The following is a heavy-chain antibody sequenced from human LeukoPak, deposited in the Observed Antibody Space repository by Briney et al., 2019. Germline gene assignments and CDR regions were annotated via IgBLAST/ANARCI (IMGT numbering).Heavy chain of an antibody. CDR2: INHSGST. Sequence: PSETLSLTCAVYGGSFSGYYWSWIRQPPGKGLEWIGEINHSGSTNYNPSLKSRVTMSVDTSKNQFSLKLSSVTAADTAVYYCAKSPYYYGSEIYGMDVWGQGTTVTVSS. CDR1: GGSFSGYY. V-gene: IGHV4-34*01. D-gene: IGHD3-10*01. J-gene: IGHJ6*02. CDR3: AKSPYYYGSEIYGMDV.